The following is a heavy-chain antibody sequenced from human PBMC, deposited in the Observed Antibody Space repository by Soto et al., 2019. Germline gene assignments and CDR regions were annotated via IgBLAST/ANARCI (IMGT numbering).Heavy chain of an antibody. V-gene: IGHV4-59*12. Sequence: PSETLSLTGSVSNGSISVFYWTWIRHPPGKILEWIVYIHYSGRTHYNPSLTSRATMSVDTSKNQFSLNLKSITAADTAVYYCVRVGVGIGNHFDSWGRGTLVTVSS. J-gene: IGHJ4*02. CDR2: IHYSGRT. CDR3: VRVGVGIGNHFDS. D-gene: IGHD1-26*01. CDR1: NGSISVFY.